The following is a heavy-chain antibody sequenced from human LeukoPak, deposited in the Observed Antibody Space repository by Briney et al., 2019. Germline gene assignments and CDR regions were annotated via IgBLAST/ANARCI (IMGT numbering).Heavy chain of an antibody. Sequence: SETLSLTCTVSGYSISSGYYWGWIRQPPGKGLEWIGSIYYSGSTYYNPSLKSRVTISVDTSKNQFSLKLSSVTAADTAVYYCARGKPIVVVAASFDYYYMDVWGKGTTVTVSS. CDR3: ARGKPIVVVAASFDYYYMDV. D-gene: IGHD2-15*01. J-gene: IGHJ6*03. CDR2: IYYSGST. CDR1: GYSISSGYY. V-gene: IGHV4-38-2*02.